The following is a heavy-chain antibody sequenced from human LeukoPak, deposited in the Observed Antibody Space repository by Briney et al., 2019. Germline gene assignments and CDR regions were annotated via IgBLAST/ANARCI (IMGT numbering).Heavy chain of an antibody. CDR1: GFTFSSYG. CDR2: IRYDGSNK. J-gene: IGHJ4*02. V-gene: IGHV3-30*02. Sequence: PGGSLRLSCAASGFTFSSYGMHWVRQAPGKGLEWVAFIRYDGSNKYYADSVKGRFTISRDNSKNTLYLQMNSLRAEDTAVYYCAKANIVVVPAAGAHELSGGYWGQGTLVTVSS. D-gene: IGHD2-2*01. CDR3: AKANIVVVPAAGAHELSGGY.